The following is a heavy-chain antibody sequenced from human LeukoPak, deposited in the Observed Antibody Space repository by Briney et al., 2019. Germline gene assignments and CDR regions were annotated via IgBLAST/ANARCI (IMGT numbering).Heavy chain of an antibody. Sequence: ASVKVSCKASGYTFTSYDIIWVRQASGQGLEWMGWMNPNSGHTGYAQRFQGRVTMTRTTSISTAYMELTSLTSEDSAVYYCARSIVGVRKRNDYWGQGTLVTVSS. CDR2: MNPNSGHT. J-gene: IGHJ4*02. CDR1: GYTFTSYD. CDR3: ARSIVGVRKRNDY. D-gene: IGHD1-26*01. V-gene: IGHV1-8*01.